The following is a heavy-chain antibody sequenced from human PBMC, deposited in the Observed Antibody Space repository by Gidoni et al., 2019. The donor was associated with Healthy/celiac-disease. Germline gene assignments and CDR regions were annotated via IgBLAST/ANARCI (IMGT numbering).Heavy chain of an antibody. CDR3: ARVRSGTTLDY. CDR2: IYYDGST. D-gene: IGHD1-1*01. CDR1: GVSFISSSYY. Sequence: QLQLQESGPGLVKPSETLSLTCTVSGVSFISSSYYWGWIRQPPGKGLECIGNIYYDGSTYYNPSLKSRVTMSVDTSKNQFSLNLSSATAADTAVYYCARVRSGTTLDYWGLGTLVTVSS. V-gene: IGHV4-39*02. J-gene: IGHJ4*02.